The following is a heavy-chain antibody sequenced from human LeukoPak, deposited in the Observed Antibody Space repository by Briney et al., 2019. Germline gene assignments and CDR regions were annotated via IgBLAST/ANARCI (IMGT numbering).Heavy chain of an antibody. Sequence: PSETLSLTCTVSGYSISSGYYWGWIRQPPGKGLEWIGSIYHSGSTYYNPSLKSRVTISVDTSKNQFSLKPSSVTAADTAVSYCASLSSIAVAGQVGYWGQGTLVTVSS. J-gene: IGHJ4*02. CDR1: GYSISSGYY. V-gene: IGHV4-38-2*02. D-gene: IGHD6-19*01. CDR2: IYHSGST. CDR3: ASLSSIAVAGQVGY.